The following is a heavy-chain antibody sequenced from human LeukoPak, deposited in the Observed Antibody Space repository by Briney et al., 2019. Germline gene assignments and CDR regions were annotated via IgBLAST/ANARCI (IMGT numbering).Heavy chain of an antibody. J-gene: IGHJ4*02. V-gene: IGHV3-74*01. CDR3: ARVYYDSSGVFDY. CDR2: INSDGSST. Sequence: GGSLRLSCAAPGFTFSSYWMHWVRQAPGKGLVWVSRINSDGSSTSYADSVKGRFTIARDNAKNTLYLQMKSVRAEDTAVYYCARVYYDSSGVFDYWGQGTLVTVSS. CDR1: GFTFSSYW. D-gene: IGHD3-22*01.